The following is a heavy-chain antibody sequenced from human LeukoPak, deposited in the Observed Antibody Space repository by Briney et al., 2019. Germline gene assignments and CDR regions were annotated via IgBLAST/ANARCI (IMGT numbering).Heavy chain of an antibody. J-gene: IGHJ4*02. CDR3: ARGNYDYVWGSYRSFDY. CDR1: GGTFSSYA. D-gene: IGHD3-16*02. Sequence: GASVKVSCKASGGTFSSYAISWVRQAPGQGLEWMGGIIPIFGTANYAQKFQGRVTITVDKSTSTAYMELSSLRSEDTAVYYCARGNYDYVWGSYRSFDYWGQGTLVTVSS. V-gene: IGHV1-69*06. CDR2: IIPIFGTA.